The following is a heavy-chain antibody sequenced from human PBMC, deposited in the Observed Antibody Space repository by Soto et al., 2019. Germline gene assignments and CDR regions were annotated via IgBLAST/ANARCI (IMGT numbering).Heavy chain of an antibody. D-gene: IGHD5-18*01. CDR2: VYSSGST. CDR1: GGSISSGGCY. V-gene: IGHV4-61*08. CDR3: ARDHPHSYGVYYFDY. Sequence: SETMSLTCAVSGGSISSGGCYWSWIQKPPGKGLEWIGYVYSSGSTHYNPSLQSRVTISADTSKNQVSLKVNSVTAADTAVYYCARDHPHSYGVYYFDYWGQGTPVTVSS. J-gene: IGHJ4*02.